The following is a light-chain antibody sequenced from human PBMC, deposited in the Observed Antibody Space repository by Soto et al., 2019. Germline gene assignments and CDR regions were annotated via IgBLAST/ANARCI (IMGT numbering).Light chain of an antibody. J-gene: IGKJ4*01. Sequence: EIVLTQSPATLSLSPGDRATLSCRASQSVGSYLGWYQQRPGQAPRLLIYDASNRATGIPARFSGSGTGTDFTLPISSLGPEDFAVYYCQQRSDWPSTLGGGTKVEIK. CDR3: QQRSDWPST. CDR1: QSVGSY. V-gene: IGKV3-11*01. CDR2: DAS.